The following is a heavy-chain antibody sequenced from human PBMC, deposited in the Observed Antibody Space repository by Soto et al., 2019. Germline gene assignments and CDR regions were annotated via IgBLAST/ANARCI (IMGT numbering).Heavy chain of an antibody. CDR1: GGTFSSYA. Sequence: SVKVSCKASGGTFSSYAISWVRQAPGQGLEWMGGIIPIFGTANYAQKFQGRVTITADESTSTAYMELSSLRSEDTAVYYCAKLRSITMIVGNDYWGQGTLVTVSS. V-gene: IGHV1-69*13. J-gene: IGHJ4*02. CDR2: IIPIFGTA. CDR3: AKLRSITMIVGNDY. D-gene: IGHD3-22*01.